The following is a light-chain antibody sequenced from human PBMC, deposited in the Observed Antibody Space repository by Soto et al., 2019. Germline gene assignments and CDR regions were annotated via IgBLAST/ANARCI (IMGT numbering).Light chain of an antibody. V-gene: IGKV1-33*01. CDR2: AAY. J-gene: IGKJ4*01. Sequence: DIQMTQSLSSLSASVGDRVTITCQAIHDISNYLHRYQQKPGKAPKLLIYAAYHVETGVPSRFSGSGSGTDYTLTIRSLQPEDVATYYCHQYENLPPTFGGGTRVQIK. CDR1: HDISNY. CDR3: HQYENLPPT.